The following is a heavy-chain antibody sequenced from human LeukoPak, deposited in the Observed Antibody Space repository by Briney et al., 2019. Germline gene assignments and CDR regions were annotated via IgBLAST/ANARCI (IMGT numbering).Heavy chain of an antibody. Sequence: ASVKVSCKVSGYTLTELSMHWVRQAPGKGLEWMGGFDPEDGETIYAQKFQGRVTMTEDTSTDTAYMELSSLRSEDTAVYYCARGFPDFGAWGYYFDYWGQGTLVTVSS. CDR3: ARGFPDFGAWGYYFDY. D-gene: IGHD3-3*01. CDR2: FDPEDGET. CDR1: GYTLTELS. V-gene: IGHV1-24*01. J-gene: IGHJ4*02.